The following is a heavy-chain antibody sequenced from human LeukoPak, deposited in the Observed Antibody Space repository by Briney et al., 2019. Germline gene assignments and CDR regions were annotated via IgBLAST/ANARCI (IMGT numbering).Heavy chain of an antibody. V-gene: IGHV3-23*01. J-gene: IGHJ4*02. D-gene: IGHD1-26*01. CDR3: ARVWELSFDN. Sequence: GGSLRLSCAASGLTFNSYGMSWVRQAPGKGLEWVSGISGSGGSTYYADSVKGRFTISRDNSKNTLYLQMNSLRAEDTAVYYCARVWELSFDNWGQGTLVTVSS. CDR1: GLTFNSYG. CDR2: ISGSGGST.